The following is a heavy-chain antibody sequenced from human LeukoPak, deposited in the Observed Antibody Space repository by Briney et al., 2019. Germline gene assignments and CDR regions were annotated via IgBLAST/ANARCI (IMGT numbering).Heavy chain of an antibody. CDR2: IKYDGSEK. Sequence: GGSLRLSCAASKFTFSTYWMNWVRQAPGKGLEWVANIKYDGSEKYYVDSVEGRFIISRDNAQNSLYLQMDSLRAEDTAVYYCARGGSYYRRGYDYWGQGTLVTVSP. D-gene: IGHD3-10*01. J-gene: IGHJ4*02. V-gene: IGHV3-7*04. CDR3: ARGGSYYRRGYDY. CDR1: KFTFSTYW.